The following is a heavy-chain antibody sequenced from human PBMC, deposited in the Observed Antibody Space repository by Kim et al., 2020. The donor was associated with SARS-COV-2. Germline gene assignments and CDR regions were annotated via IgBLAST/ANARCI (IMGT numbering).Heavy chain of an antibody. J-gene: IGHJ6*02. CDR3: ARSRQAWLRYAMDV. Sequence: GGSLRLSCAASGFTFSNYGMSWVRQAPGKGLEWVSSISVSGDYTYYADSVKGRFTISRDNSKSTLYLQMNSLRGEDTAVYYCARSRQAWLRYAMDVWGQGTTVTVSS. CDR2: ISVSGDYT. CDR1: GFTFSNYG. V-gene: IGHV3-23*01. D-gene: IGHD5-18*01.